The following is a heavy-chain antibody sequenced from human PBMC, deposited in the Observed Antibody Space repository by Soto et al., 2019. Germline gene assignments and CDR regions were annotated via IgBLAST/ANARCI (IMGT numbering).Heavy chain of an antibody. D-gene: IGHD3-9*01. Sequence: GGSLRLSCAASGFTFSSYAMHWVRQAPGKGLESVSAISSNGGSTYYADSVKGRFTNSRDNSTNTLYLQMGSLRAEDMAVYYCARGQLNYDILTGYLGAFDIWGQGTMVTVSS. V-gene: IGHV3-64*02. CDR1: GFTFSSYA. CDR3: ARGQLNYDILTGYLGAFDI. J-gene: IGHJ3*02. CDR2: ISSNGGST.